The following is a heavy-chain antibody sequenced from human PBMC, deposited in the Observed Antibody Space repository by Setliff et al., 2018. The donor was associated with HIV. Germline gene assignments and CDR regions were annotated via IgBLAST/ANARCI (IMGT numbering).Heavy chain of an antibody. CDR2: IYHSGST. D-gene: IGHD3-3*01. J-gene: IGHJ5*02. CDR1: NYSINSGYY. V-gene: IGHV4-38-2*01. Sequence: SETLSLTCAVSNYSINSGYYWGWIRQPPGKGLEWIGSIYHSGSTYHNPSLKSRVTISVDTSKNQVSLRLTSVTAADTAVYYCARQSITIFGVVISGFDPWGQGTLVTVSS. CDR3: ARQSITIFGVVISGFDP.